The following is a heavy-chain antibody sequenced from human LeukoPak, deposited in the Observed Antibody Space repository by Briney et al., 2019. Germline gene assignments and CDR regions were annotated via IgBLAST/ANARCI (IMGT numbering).Heavy chain of an antibody. CDR2: IKQDGSEI. Sequence: GGSLRLSCAASGFTFSRYWMNRVRQAPGMGLEWLANIKQDGSEIRYVDSVKGRFTISRDNAKNSLYLQLNSLRAEDTAVYYCARDRDSGGWYGFGSWGQGTLVTVSS. V-gene: IGHV3-7*01. CDR1: GFTFSRYW. D-gene: IGHD6-19*01. CDR3: ARDRDSGGWYGFGS. J-gene: IGHJ4*02.